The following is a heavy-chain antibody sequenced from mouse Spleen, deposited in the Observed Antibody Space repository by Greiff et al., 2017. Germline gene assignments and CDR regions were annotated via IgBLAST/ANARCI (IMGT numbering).Heavy chain of an antibody. D-gene: IGHD1-1*01. CDR1: GYTFTSYG. V-gene: IGHV1-81*01. Sequence: VQLQESGAELARPGASVKLSCKASGYTFTSYGISWVKQRTGQGLEWIGEIYPRSGNTYYNEKFKGKATLTADKSSSTAYMELRSLTSEDSAVYFCANYYGSSPVGFDYWGQGTTLTVSS. CDR3: ANYYGSSPVGFDY. J-gene: IGHJ2*01. CDR2: IYPRSGNT.